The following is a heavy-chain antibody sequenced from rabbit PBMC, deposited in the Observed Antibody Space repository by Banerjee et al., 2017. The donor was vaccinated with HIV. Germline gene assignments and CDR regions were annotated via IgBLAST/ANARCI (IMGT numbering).Heavy chain of an antibody. CDR3: ARDLAGVIGWNFGL. CDR1: GFSFRNKYV. CDR2: IYTDSSGIT. J-gene: IGHJ4*01. V-gene: IGHV1S40*01. D-gene: IGHD4-1*01. Sequence: QSLEESGGDLVKPEGSLTLTCTASGFSFRNKYVMCWVRQAPGKGLEWIACIYTDSSGITWYASWAKGRFTISRTSSTTVTLQMTSLTPADTATYFCARDLAGVIGWNFGLWGPGTLVTVS.